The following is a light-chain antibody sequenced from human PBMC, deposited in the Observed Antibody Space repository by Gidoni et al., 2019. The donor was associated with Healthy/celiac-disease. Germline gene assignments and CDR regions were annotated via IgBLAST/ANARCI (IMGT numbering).Light chain of an antibody. J-gene: IGKJ2*01. Sequence: EIVLTQSPATRSLSPGERATLSCRASQSVSSYLAWYQQKPGQAPRLLIFDASNRATGIPARFSGSGSGTDFTLTISSLEPEDFAVYYCQQRSNWPPMYTFGQGTKLEIK. CDR1: QSVSSY. CDR3: QQRSNWPPMYT. CDR2: DAS. V-gene: IGKV3-11*01.